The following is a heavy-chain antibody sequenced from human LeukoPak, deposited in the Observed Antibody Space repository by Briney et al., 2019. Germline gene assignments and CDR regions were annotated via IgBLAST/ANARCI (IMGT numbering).Heavy chain of an antibody. V-gene: IGHV4-59*01. Sequence: SETLSLTCTVSGGSISSYYWSWIRQPPGKGLEWIGYIYYSGSTTYNPSLKSRVTISVDTSKNQFSLKLSSVTAADTAVHYCARDRGVPYYYYGMDVWGQGTTVTVSS. CDR1: GGSISSYY. J-gene: IGHJ6*02. CDR3: ARDRGVPYYYYGMDV. CDR2: IYYSGST. D-gene: IGHD2-8*01.